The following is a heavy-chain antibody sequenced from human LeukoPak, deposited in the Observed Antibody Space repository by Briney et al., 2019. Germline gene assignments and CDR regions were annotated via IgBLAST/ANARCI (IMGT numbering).Heavy chain of an antibody. D-gene: IGHD2-2*01. CDR3: ARGVRSVPAAQDYYYYMDV. CDR1: GGSISSGGYY. V-gene: IGHV4-30-2*01. CDR2: IYHSGST. J-gene: IGHJ6*03. Sequence: KPSETLSLTCTVSGGSISSGGYYWSWIRQPPGKGLEWIGYIYHSGSTYYNPSLKSRVTISVDRSKNQFSLKLSSVTAADTAVYYCARGVRSVPAAQDYYYYMDVWGKGTTVTVSS.